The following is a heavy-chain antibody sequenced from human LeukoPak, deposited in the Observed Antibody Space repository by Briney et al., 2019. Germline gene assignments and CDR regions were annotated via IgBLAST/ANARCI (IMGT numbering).Heavy chain of an antibody. CDR2: IHISGNT. CDR1: GGSITNYY. CDR3: ARDHCSGGSCYFPLDY. D-gene: IGHD2-15*01. J-gene: IGHJ4*02. Sequence: SQTLSLTCTVSGGSITNYYWSWIRQPAGKGLEWIGRIHISGNTNYNPSLKSRVTMSVDTSKNQFSLKLSSVTAADTAVYYCARDHCSGGSCYFPLDYWGQGTLVTVSS. V-gene: IGHV4-4*07.